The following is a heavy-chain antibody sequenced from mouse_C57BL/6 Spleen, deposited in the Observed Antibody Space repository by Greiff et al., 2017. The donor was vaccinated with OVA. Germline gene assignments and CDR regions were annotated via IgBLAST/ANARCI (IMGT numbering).Heavy chain of an antibody. CDR3: ARGGTSGSTLHWYFDV. D-gene: IGHD1-1*01. V-gene: IGHV1-81*01. Sequence: VQLQQSGAELARPGASVTLSCKASGYTFTSYGISWVKQRTGQGLEWIGEIYPRSGNTCYNEKFTGKATLTADKSSSTAYMELRSLTSEDSAVYFCARGGTSGSTLHWYFDVWGTGTTVTVSS. CDR2: IYPRSGNT. CDR1: GYTFTSYG. J-gene: IGHJ1*03.